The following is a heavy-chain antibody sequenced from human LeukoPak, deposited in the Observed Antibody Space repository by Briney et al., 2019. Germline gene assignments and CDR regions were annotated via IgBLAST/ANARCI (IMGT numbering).Heavy chain of an antibody. D-gene: IGHD3-9*01. Sequence: PSETLSLTCTVSGGSTSSYYWGWIRQPPGKGLEWIGSIYYSGSTYYNPSLKSRVTISVDTSKNQFSLKLSSVTAADTAVYYCARHRKYYDILTGYYEGAFDIWGQGTMVTVSS. CDR1: GGSTSSYY. CDR3: ARHRKYYDILTGYYEGAFDI. CDR2: IYYSGST. V-gene: IGHV4-39*01. J-gene: IGHJ3*02.